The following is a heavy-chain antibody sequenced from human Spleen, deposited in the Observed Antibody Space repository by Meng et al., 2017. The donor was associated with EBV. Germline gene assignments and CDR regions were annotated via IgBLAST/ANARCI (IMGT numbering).Heavy chain of an antibody. Sequence: LWQTGAGLKTPGASLTLSCKASGDTFTSHPIHWVRQAPEQGVEWMGWINTNTVNPTYAQGFTGRFVFSLDTSVITAYLQISSLKAEDTAVYYCARVVAGGSYLTYWGQGTLVTVSS. CDR1: GDTFTSHP. CDR3: ARVVAGGSYLTY. D-gene: IGHD1-26*01. J-gene: IGHJ4*02. V-gene: IGHV7-4-1*02. CDR2: INTNTVNP.